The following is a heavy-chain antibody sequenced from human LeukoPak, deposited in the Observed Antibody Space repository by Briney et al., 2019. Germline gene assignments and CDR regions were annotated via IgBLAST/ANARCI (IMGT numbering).Heavy chain of an antibody. CDR3: ARDRWPDYFDY. CDR1: GFTFSIYG. CDR2: IWYDGSNK. Sequence: GGSLRLSCAASGFTFSIYGMHWVRQAPGKGLEWVAVIWYDGSNKYYADSVKGRFTISRDNSKNTLYLQMNSLRAEDTAVYYCARDRWPDYFDYWGQGTLVTVSS. D-gene: IGHD4-23*01. V-gene: IGHV3-33*01. J-gene: IGHJ4*02.